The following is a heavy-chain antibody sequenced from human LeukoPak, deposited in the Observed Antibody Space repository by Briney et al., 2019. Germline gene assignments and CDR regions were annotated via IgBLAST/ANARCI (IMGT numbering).Heavy chain of an antibody. CDR1: GGSISSYY. CDR3: ARQIWGGFGY. J-gene: IGHJ4*02. D-gene: IGHD3-16*01. V-gene: IGHV4-59*08. Sequence: SETLSLTCTVSGGSISSYYWSWIRQPPGKGLEWIGYIYYSGSTNYNPSLKSRVTISVDTSKNQFSLKLSSVTAADTAVYYCARQIWGGFGYWGQGTLVTVSS. CDR2: IYYSGST.